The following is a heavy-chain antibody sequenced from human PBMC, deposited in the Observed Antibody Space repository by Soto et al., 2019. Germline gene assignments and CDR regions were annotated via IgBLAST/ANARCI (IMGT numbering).Heavy chain of an antibody. CDR3: ARRERAAGTDWWFDP. J-gene: IGHJ5*02. V-gene: IGHV4-39*01. CDR2: IYYSGST. Sequence: QLQLQESGPGLVKPSETLSLTCTVSGGSISSSSFHWGWIRQPPGKGLEWIVSIYYSGSTYYSPSRKSRVTISVDTSKNQFSLKLSSVTAADTAVYYCARRERAAGTDWWFDPWGQGTLVTVSS. D-gene: IGHD6-13*01. CDR1: GGSISSSSFH.